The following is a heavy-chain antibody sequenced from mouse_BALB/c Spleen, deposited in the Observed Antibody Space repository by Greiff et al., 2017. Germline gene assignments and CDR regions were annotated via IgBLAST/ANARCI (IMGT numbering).Heavy chain of an antibody. J-gene: IGHJ3*01. CDR3: ARGGDGYYVAWFAY. V-gene: IGHV14-3*02. CDR2: IDPANGNT. D-gene: IGHD2-3*01. Sequence: EVQLVESGAELVKPGASVKLSCTASGFNIKDTYMHWVKQRPEQGLEWIGRIDPANGNTKYDPKFQGKATITADTSSNTAYLQLSSLTSEDTAVYYCARGGDGYYVAWFAYWGQGTLVTVSA. CDR1: GFNIKDTY.